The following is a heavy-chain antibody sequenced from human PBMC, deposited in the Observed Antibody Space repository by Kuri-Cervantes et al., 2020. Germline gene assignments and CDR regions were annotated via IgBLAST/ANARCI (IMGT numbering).Heavy chain of an antibody. CDR3: ARSATIVVVTAEYYMDV. Sequence: SVKVSCKASGGTFSSYAISWVRQAPGQGLEWMGGNIPIFGTANYAQKFQGRVTITADKSTSTAYMELSSLRSEDTAVYYCARSATIVVVTAEYYMDVWGKGTTVTVSS. V-gene: IGHV1-69*06. CDR1: GGTFSSYA. CDR2: NIPIFGTA. D-gene: IGHD2-21*02. J-gene: IGHJ6*03.